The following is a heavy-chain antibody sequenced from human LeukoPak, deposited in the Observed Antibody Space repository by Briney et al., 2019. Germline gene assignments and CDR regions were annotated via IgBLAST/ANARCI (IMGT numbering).Heavy chain of an antibody. V-gene: IGHV1-2*06. CDR2: INPNSGGT. CDR3: ASQYYYDSSGYYYPY. J-gene: IGHJ1*01. CDR1: GYTFTGYY. Sequence: GASVKVSCKASGYTFTGYYMHWVRQAPGQGLEWMGRINPNSGGTNYAQKFQGRVTMTRDTSISTAYMELSRLRSDDTAVDYCASQYYYDSSGYYYPYWGQGTLVTVSS. D-gene: IGHD3-22*01.